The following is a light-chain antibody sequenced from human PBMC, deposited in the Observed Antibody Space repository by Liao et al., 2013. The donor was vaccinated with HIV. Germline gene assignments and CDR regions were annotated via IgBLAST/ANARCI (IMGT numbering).Light chain of an antibody. Sequence: SDELTQPSSVSVSPGQTASIICSGDELGDKYASWYQQRPGQSPVLVIYQDTKRPSGIPERFSGSSSGTTVTLTISGVQAEDEADYYCQSADSSGTCPVFGGGTKLTVL. CDR2: QDT. CDR1: ELGDKY. J-gene: IGLJ3*02. CDR3: QSADSSGTCPV. V-gene: IGLV3-25*03.